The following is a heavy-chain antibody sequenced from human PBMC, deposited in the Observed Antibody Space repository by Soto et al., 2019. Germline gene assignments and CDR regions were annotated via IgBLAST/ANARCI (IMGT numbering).Heavy chain of an antibody. V-gene: IGHV1-69*01. D-gene: IGHD3-3*01. CDR2: IIPIFGTA. CDR1: GGTFSSYA. J-gene: IGHJ4*02. Sequence: QVQLVQSGAEVKKPGSSVKVSCKASGGTFSSYAISWVRQAPGQGLEWMGGIIPIFGTANYAQKFQGRVTITADESTSKAYMELSSLRSEDTAVYYCARDKGYYDFWSGYYLAFDYWGQGTLVTVSS. CDR3: ARDKGYYDFWSGYYLAFDY.